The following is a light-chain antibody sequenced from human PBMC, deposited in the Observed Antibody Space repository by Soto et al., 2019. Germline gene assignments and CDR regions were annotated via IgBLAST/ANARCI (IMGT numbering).Light chain of an antibody. J-gene: IGLJ1*01. CDR1: SSNIGNNY. Sequence: QSVVTQPPSVSAAPGQKVTISCSGSSSNIGNNYVSWYQQLPGTAPKLLIYDNNKRPSGIPDRFSGSKSGTSATLGITGLQTGDEADYYCGTWDSSLSAFYVSGTGSKVTVL. CDR2: DNN. CDR3: GTWDSSLSAFYV. V-gene: IGLV1-51*01.